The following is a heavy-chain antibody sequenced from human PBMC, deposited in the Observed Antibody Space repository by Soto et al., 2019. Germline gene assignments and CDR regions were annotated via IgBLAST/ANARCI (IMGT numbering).Heavy chain of an antibody. D-gene: IGHD6-6*01. Sequence: ASVKVSCKASGGTFSSYSITWVRQAPGQGLEWMGGIIPIFGTANYAQKFQGRVTITADESTSTAYMELGSLRSEDTALYYCARDHSTSSYSWFDPWGQGTLVTGSS. CDR2: IIPIFGTA. J-gene: IGHJ5*02. CDR3: ARDHSTSSYSWFDP. CDR1: GGTFSSYS. V-gene: IGHV1-69*13.